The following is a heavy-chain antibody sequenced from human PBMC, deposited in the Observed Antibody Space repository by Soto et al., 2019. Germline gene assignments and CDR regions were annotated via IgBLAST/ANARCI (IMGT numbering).Heavy chain of an antibody. CDR3: TSLVGSGGAR. Sequence: EVQLVESGGGLVQPGGSLKLSCAASGFTFSGSAMHWVRQASGKGLEWVGRIRSKANSYAKAYAASVKGRFTITRDDSKNTAYLQMNSLKTEDTAVYYCTSLVGSGGARWGQGTLVTVSS. CDR2: IRSKANSYAK. D-gene: IGHD2-15*01. CDR1: GFTFSGSA. J-gene: IGHJ4*02. V-gene: IGHV3-73*01.